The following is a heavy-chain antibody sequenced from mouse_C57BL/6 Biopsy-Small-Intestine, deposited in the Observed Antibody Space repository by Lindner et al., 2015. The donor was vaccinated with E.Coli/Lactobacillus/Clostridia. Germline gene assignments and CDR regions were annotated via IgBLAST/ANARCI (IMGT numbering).Heavy chain of an antibody. V-gene: IGHV1-80*01. CDR1: GYVFSSYW. Sequence: VQLQESGAELVKPGASVKISCKASGYVFSSYWVNWVNQRPGKGLEWIGQIYPGDGDTNYNGKFKGKATLTADRSSSTAYMQFSSLTSEDSAVYFCARGDRGDFDYWGQGTTLTVSS. CDR2: IYPGDGDT. J-gene: IGHJ2*01. CDR3: ARGDRGDFDY.